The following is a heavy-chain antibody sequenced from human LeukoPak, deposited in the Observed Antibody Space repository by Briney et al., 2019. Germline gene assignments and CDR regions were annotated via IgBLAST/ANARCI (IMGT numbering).Heavy chain of an antibody. J-gene: IGHJ3*02. CDR2: ISGSGGST. Sequence: PGGSLRLSCAASGFTFSSYAMSWVRQAPGKGLEWVSAISGSGGSTYYADSVKGRFTISRDNSKNTLYLQMNSLRAEDTAVYYCAKGWFRARGVAGAFDIWGQGTMVTVSS. D-gene: IGHD3-10*01. CDR3: AKGWFRARGVAGAFDI. V-gene: IGHV3-23*01. CDR1: GFTFSSYA.